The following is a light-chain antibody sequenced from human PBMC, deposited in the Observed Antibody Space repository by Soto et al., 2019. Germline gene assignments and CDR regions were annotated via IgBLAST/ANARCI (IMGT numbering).Light chain of an antibody. V-gene: IGKV2-30*01. Sequence: DVVLTQSPLSLSVTLGQSASLSCRSSQSLIYRDGNTYLNWFHQRPGQSPRRLIYRVSNRDSGVPDRISGSGSGTDFTLTISMVEADDVGVYYFFQGTNWPELTFGGGTKVEIK. CDR3: FQGTNWPELT. CDR1: QSLIYRDGNTY. CDR2: RVS. J-gene: IGKJ4*01.